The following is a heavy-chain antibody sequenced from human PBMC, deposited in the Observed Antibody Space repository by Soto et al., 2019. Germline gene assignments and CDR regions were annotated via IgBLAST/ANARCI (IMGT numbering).Heavy chain of an antibody. Sequence: PSETLSLTCAVYGGSFTGFHWTWIRRPPGKGLEWIGEIKHSGSTNYNPSLTRRVTISVDTSKNQFSLKLNSVTAADTAVYYCARGVPFGHYSMDVWGQGITVTVSS. J-gene: IGHJ6*02. V-gene: IGHV4-34*01. CDR1: GGSFTGFH. CDR2: IKHSGST. D-gene: IGHD3-3*01. CDR3: ARGVPFGHYSMDV.